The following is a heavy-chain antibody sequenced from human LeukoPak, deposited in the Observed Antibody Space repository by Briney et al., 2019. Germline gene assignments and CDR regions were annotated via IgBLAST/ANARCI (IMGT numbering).Heavy chain of an antibody. CDR3: GRGGDINGCPFDY. J-gene: IGHJ4*02. CDR1: GFTVSSNY. CDR2: IYSGGSK. Sequence: PGGSLRLSCAVSGFTVSSNYMNWVRQAPGKGLDGVSVIYSGGSKYYAESVKGRFTIYKHNSKNTQYLQMKSLGAEDRAEYYCGRGGDINGCPFDYWGQGTLVTVSS. V-gene: IGHV3-53*04. D-gene: IGHD3-22*01.